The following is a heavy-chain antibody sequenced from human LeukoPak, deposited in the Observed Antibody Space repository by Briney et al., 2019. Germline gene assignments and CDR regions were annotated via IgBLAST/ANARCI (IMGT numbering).Heavy chain of an antibody. CDR3: AAVTIAVAGRKRPPDY. Sequence: ASVKVSCKASGGTFSSYAISWVRQAPGQGLEWMGRIIPILGIANYAQKFQGRVTITADKSTSTAYMELSSLRSEDTAVYYCAAVTIAVAGRKRPPDYWGQGTLVTVSS. V-gene: IGHV1-69*04. CDR1: GGTFSSYA. CDR2: IIPILGIA. D-gene: IGHD6-19*01. J-gene: IGHJ4*02.